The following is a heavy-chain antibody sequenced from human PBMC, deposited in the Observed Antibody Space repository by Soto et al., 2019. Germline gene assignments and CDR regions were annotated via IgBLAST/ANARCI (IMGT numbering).Heavy chain of an antibody. CDR2: INSEGSST. CDR3: ARGRTVADVDY. Sequence: GGSLRLSCAASGFSLSSYWMHWVRQDPGKGLMWVSRINSEGSSTSYADSVNGRFTISRDNAKNTLYLQMNSLRAEDTAVYYCARGRTVADVDYWGQGTLVTVSS. J-gene: IGHJ4*02. D-gene: IGHD6-19*01. CDR1: GFSLSSYW. V-gene: IGHV3-74*01.